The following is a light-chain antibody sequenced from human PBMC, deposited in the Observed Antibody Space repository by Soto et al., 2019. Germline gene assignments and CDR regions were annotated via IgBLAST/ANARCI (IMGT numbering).Light chain of an antibody. Sequence: DIVLTQSPATLSVSPGERATLSCRASQSVSSNSAWYQQKPGQAPRLLIHDASNRATAVPARFSGSGSGTDFTLTISSLDPEDFAVYYCQQRSNWPITFGQGTRLEIK. CDR2: DAS. CDR1: QSVSSN. CDR3: QQRSNWPIT. V-gene: IGKV3-11*01. J-gene: IGKJ5*01.